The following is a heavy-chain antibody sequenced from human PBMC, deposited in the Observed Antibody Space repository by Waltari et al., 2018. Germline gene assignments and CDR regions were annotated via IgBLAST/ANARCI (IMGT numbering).Heavy chain of an antibody. Sequence: QVQLQESGPGLVKPSETLSLTCAVSDGSISDYYWNWIRQTPGKGLEWIGYIGGNTGTTYDNPSLKSRVTISTDTSKNQLFLKLSSVTAADTAVYYCASKQISSGWSGGPFDYWGQGVLVTVSS. V-gene: IGHV4-59*12. CDR2: IGGNTGTT. D-gene: IGHD6-13*01. J-gene: IGHJ4*02. CDR1: DGSISDYY. CDR3: ASKQISSGWSGGPFDY.